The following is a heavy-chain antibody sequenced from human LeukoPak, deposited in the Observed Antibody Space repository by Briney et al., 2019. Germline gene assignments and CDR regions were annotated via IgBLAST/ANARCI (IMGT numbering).Heavy chain of an antibody. Sequence: GGSLRLSCAASGFTFSSYGMHWVRQAPGKGLEWVAVISYDGSNKYYADSVKGRFTIPRDNSKNTLYLQMNSLRAEDTAVYYCAKDDALGYCSGGSCSVPDYWGQGTLVTVSS. CDR1: GFTFSSYG. J-gene: IGHJ4*02. CDR3: AKDDALGYCSGGSCSVPDY. D-gene: IGHD2-15*01. V-gene: IGHV3-30*18. CDR2: ISYDGSNK.